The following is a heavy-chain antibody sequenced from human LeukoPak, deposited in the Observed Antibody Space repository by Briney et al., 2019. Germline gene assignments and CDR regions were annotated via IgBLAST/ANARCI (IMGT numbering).Heavy chain of an antibody. V-gene: IGHV1-3*02. J-gene: IGHJ4*02. CDR1: GYTFTSYA. CDR2: SNAGNGNT. CDR3: ARDLTTVAPVSPVGLDY. Sequence: GASVKVSCKASGYTFTSYAMHWVRQAPGQRLEWMGWSNAGNGNTKYSQEFQGRVTITRDTSASTAYMELSSLRSEDMAVYYCARDLTTVAPVSPVGLDYWGQGTLVTVSS. D-gene: IGHD4-23*01.